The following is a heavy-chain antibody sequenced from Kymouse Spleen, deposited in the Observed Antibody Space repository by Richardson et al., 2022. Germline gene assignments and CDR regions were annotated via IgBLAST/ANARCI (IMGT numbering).Heavy chain of an antibody. CDR1: GFTFSSYG. Sequence: QVQLVESGGGVVQPGRSLRLSCAASGFTFSSYGMHWVRQAPGKGLEWVAVIWYDGSNKYYADSVKGRFTISRDNSKNTLYLQMNSLRAEDTAVYYCAREGPIVGATTGYYYGMDVWGQGTTVTVSS. CDR2: IWYDGSNK. D-gene: IGHD1-26*01. V-gene: IGHV3-33*01. CDR3: AREGPIVGATTGYYYGMDV. J-gene: IGHJ6*02.